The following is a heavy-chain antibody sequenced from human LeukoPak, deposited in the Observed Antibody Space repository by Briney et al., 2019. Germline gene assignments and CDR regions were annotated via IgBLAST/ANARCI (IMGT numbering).Heavy chain of an antibody. D-gene: IGHD3-10*01. V-gene: IGHV4-59*01. CDR3: AREGPHLGSYFDY. CDR1: GGSISSYY. J-gene: IGHJ4*02. Sequence: SETLSLTCTGSGGSISSYYWSWIRQPPGKGLEWIGYIYYSGSTNYNPSLKSRVTISVDTSKNQFSLKLSSVTAADTAVYYCAREGPHLGSYFDYWGQGTLVTVSS. CDR2: IYYSGST.